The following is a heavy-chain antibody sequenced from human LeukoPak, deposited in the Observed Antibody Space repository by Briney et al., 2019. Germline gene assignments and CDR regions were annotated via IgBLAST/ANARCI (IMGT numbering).Heavy chain of an antibody. V-gene: IGHV3-30*02. Sequence: PGGSLRLSCAASGFTFSSYGMHWVRQAPGKGLEWVAFIRYDGSNKYYADSVKGRFTISRDNAKNSLYLQMNSLRAEDTAVYYCARIKIYGSGYYYYMDVWGKGTTVTISS. CDR3: ARIKIYGSGYYYYMDV. D-gene: IGHD3-10*01. CDR1: GFTFSSYG. CDR2: IRYDGSNK. J-gene: IGHJ6*03.